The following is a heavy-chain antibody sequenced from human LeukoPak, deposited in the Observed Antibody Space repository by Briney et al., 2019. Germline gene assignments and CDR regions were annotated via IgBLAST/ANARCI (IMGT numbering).Heavy chain of an antibody. CDR2: ISYDGSNK. J-gene: IGHJ4*02. CDR3: ARQSQYSGYQAPDY. CDR1: GFTFSSYG. Sequence: GSLRLSCAASGFTFSSYGMHWVRQAPGKGLEWVAVISYDGSNKYYADSVKGRFTISRDNSKNTLYLQMNSLRAEDTAVYYCARQSQYSGYQAPDYWGQGTLVTVSS. D-gene: IGHD5-12*01. V-gene: IGHV3-30*03.